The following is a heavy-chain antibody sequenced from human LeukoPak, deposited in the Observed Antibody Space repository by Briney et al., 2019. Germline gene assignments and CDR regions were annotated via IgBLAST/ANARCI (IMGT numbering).Heavy chain of an antibody. Sequence: GGSLRLSCAASGFTFRSYGMHWVRQAPGKGLEWVTFIRNDGTTKYYADSVKGQFTISRDNSKNTLYLQMNSLRAEDTAVYYCAKAREGFTVATTIDNWGQGILVTASS. CDR1: GFTFRSYG. J-gene: IGHJ4*02. D-gene: IGHD5-12*01. V-gene: IGHV3-30*02. CDR2: IRNDGTTK. CDR3: AKAREGFTVATTIDN.